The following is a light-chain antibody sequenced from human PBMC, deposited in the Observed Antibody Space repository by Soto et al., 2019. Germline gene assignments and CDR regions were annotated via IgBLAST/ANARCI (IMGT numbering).Light chain of an antibody. V-gene: IGKV3-20*01. Sequence: EIVLTQSPGTLSLSLGERATLSCRASQSVSSSYLAWYQQKPGQAPRLLIYGASSRATGIPDRFSGSGSGTDFTLTISRLEPDDFAVYYCQQYGSSPTFGQGTKVEIK. CDR2: GAS. J-gene: IGKJ1*01. CDR3: QQYGSSPT. CDR1: QSVSSSY.